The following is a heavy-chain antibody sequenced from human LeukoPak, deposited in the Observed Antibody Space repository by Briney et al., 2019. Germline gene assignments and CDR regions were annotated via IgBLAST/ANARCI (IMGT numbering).Heavy chain of an antibody. J-gene: IGHJ4*02. Sequence: PSETLSLTCTVSGGSISSYYWSWIRQPPGKELEWIGYIYTSGSTNYNPSLKSRVTISVDTSKNQFSLKLSSVTAADTAVYYCARLLLDYFDYWGQGTLVTVSS. CDR3: ARLLLDYFDY. CDR1: GGSISSYY. V-gene: IGHV4-4*09. CDR2: IYTSGST.